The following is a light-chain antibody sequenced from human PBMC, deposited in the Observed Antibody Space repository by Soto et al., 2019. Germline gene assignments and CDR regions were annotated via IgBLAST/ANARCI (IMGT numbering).Light chain of an antibody. Sequence: DIQMTQSPSSLSASVGDRITITCRSSQSISSYLNWYQQKPGKAPRLLIYAASSLQRGVPSRFSGSGSGTNFTLTIRSLQPDDFATYFCQQSYKTPYPFGQGTKLEIK. J-gene: IGKJ2*01. CDR2: AAS. CDR3: QQSYKTPYP. V-gene: IGKV1-39*01. CDR1: QSISSY.